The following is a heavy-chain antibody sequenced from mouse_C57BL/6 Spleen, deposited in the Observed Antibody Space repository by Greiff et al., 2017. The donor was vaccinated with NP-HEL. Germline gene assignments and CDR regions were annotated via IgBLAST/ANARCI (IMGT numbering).Heavy chain of an antibody. J-gene: IGHJ2*01. D-gene: IGHD1-1*01. CDR3: TRKGIYYGYFDY. CDR1: GYTFTDYE. CDR2: IDPETGGT. Sequence: VKLLESGAELVRPGASVTLSCKASGYTFTDYEMHWVKQTPVHGLEWIGAIDPETGGTAYNQKFKGKAILTADKSSSTAYMELRSLTSEDSAVYYCTRKGIYYGYFDYWGQGTTLTVSS. V-gene: IGHV1-15*01.